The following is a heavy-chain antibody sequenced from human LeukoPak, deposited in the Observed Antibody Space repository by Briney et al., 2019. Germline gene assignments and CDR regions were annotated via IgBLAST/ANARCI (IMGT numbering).Heavy chain of an antibody. D-gene: IGHD1-26*01. CDR1: GYTFTSYY. CDR3: ARAGIVFLDWFDP. J-gene: IGHJ5*02. CDR2: INPSGGST. V-gene: IGHV1-46*01. Sequence: ASVKVSCKASGYTFTSYYMHWVRQAPGQGLEWMGIINPSGGSTSYAQKFQGRVTMTRDTSTSTVYMELRSLRSDDTAVYYCARAGIVFLDWFDPWGQGTLVTVSS.